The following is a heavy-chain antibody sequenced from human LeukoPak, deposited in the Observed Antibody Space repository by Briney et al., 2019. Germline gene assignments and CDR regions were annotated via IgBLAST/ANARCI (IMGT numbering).Heavy chain of an antibody. CDR3: ARAVYDYIWGSYRFDY. CDR1: GGSISSGGYY. Sequence: SQTLSLTCTVSGGSISSGGYYWRWIRQHPGKGLEWSGFIYYSGSTYYNPSLKSRVTFSVDTSKNQFSLKLSSVNAADTAVYYCARAVYDYIWGSYRFDYWGQGTLVTVSS. J-gene: IGHJ4*02. CDR2: IYYSGST. V-gene: IGHV4-31*03. D-gene: IGHD3-16*02.